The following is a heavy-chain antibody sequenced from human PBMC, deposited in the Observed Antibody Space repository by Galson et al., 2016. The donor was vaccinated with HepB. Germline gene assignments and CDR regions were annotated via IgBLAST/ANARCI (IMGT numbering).Heavy chain of an antibody. Sequence: SETLSLTCTVSGASMTTMYYCWDWVRQPPGQGPEWIGSICHGGDTYYNPSLKGRIVISLARSKNRFSLRVMSVTAADAAVYHCTRHMTPEDTFNFWGQGTRVTVSS. CDR3: TRHMTPEDTFNF. D-gene: IGHD2/OR15-2a*01. J-gene: IGHJ6*02. V-gene: IGHV4-39*01. CDR2: ICHGGDT. CDR1: GASMTTMYYC.